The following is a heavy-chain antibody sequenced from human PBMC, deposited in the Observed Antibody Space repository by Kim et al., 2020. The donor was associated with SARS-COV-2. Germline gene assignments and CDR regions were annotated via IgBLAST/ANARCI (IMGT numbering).Heavy chain of an antibody. CDR3: ATDPPAC. CDR2: ISPSGTFA. CDR1: GFTFRDFY. Sequence: GGSLRLSCAASGFTFRDFYMSWIRQAPGKGPEWLSYISPSGTFASYADPVKGRFTISRDSADNSVFLQMNNLRDDDTAVYYFATDPPACWGQGTLVTVSS. J-gene: IGHJ4*02. V-gene: IGHV3-11*05.